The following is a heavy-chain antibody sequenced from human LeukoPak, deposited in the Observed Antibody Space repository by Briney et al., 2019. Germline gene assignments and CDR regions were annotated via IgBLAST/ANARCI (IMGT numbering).Heavy chain of an antibody. CDR3: ARGKRDGNNYY. J-gene: IGHJ4*02. CDR1: GGSISSYY. CDR2: IYYSGNT. Sequence: SETLSLTCTVSGGSISSYYWSWIRQPPGEGLEWIGYIYYSGNTYYNPSLKSQVTISVDTSKNQLSLKLSSVTAADTAVYYCARGKRDGNNYYWGQGTLVTVSS. V-gene: IGHV4-59*01. D-gene: IGHD5-24*01.